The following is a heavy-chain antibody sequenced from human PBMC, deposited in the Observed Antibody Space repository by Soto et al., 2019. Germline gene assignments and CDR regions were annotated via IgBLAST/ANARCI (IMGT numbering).Heavy chain of an antibody. V-gene: IGHV4-59*12. D-gene: IGHD1-26*01. J-gene: IGHJ4*02. CDR3: ARAPIE. CDR1: DGSISSYY. Sequence: PSETLSLTCIVSDGSISSYYWSWIRQPPGKGLEWIGYIYYSGSTYYNPSLKSRVTISVDTSKNQFSLKLSSVTAADTAVYYCARAPIEWGQGTLVTVSS. CDR2: IYYSGST.